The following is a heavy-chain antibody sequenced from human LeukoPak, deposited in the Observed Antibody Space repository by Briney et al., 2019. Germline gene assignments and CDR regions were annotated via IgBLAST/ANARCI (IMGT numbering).Heavy chain of an antibody. J-gene: IGHJ4*02. CDR3: GRFTRSGDSVY. Sequence: GGSLRLSCAASGFAFSSFWMTWVRQAPGKGLEWVANMNQDGSEKQYVDSVKGRFAISRDNAENSLYLQMNSLKAEDTAVYYCGRFTRSGDSVYWGQGTLVTVSS. CDR2: MNQDGSEK. D-gene: IGHD7-27*01. V-gene: IGHV3-7*04. CDR1: GFAFSSFW.